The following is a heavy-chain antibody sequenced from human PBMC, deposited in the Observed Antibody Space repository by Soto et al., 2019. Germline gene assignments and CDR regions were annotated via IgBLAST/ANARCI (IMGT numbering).Heavy chain of an antibody. J-gene: IGHJ4*02. CDR2: INAGNGNK. D-gene: IGHD3-16*01. V-gene: IGHV1-3*05. Sequence: QVQLVQSGAEEKKPGASVKVSCKASGYTFTSYAMHWVRQAPGQRLEWMGWINAGNGNKKYSQKFQGRVTITRDTSASTAYMELSSLRSEDTAVYYCARAVGGPTSYLDYWGQGTLVTVSS. CDR3: ARAVGGPTSYLDY. CDR1: GYTFTSYA.